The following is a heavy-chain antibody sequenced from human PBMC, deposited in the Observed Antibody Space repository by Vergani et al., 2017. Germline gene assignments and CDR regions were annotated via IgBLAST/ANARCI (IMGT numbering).Heavy chain of an antibody. D-gene: IGHD6-13*01. V-gene: IGHV3-23*01. CDR1: GFTFTAHG. J-gene: IGHJ2*01. CDR2: ISGQNFRT. Sequence: EVQLLESGGGSAQPGESLRLSCVASGFTFTAHGLNWVRQAPGKGLEWVSGISGQNFRTHYADSVKGRFTISRDDSKNTVYLQMNSLRAEDTALYYCVKDIAASGNYWYFDLWGRGTLVTVSS. CDR3: VKDIAASGNYWYFDL.